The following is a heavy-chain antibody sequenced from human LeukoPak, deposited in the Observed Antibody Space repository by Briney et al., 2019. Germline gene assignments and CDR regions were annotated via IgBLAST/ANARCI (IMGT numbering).Heavy chain of an antibody. Sequence: GGSLRLSCAASGFTFSSYWMTWVRQAPGKGLEWVANINEDGSEMYHVDSVKGRFTISRDNAKNSLYLQMNSLRAEDAAMYYCAREWELLRPVLYYFDYWGQGTLVTVSS. CDR2: INEDGSEM. CDR1: GFTFSSYW. J-gene: IGHJ4*02. V-gene: IGHV3-7*01. D-gene: IGHD1-26*01. CDR3: AREWELLRPVLYYFDY.